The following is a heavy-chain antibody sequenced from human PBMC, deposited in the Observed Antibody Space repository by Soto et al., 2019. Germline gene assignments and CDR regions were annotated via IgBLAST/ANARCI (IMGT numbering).Heavy chain of an antibody. D-gene: IGHD6-6*01. CDR2: IASKAYSDAT. CDR3: ARQTYTNSPGIDY. CDR1: GFTVRGSA. J-gene: IGHJ4*02. V-gene: IGHV3-73*02. Sequence: EVQLVESGGGLVQPGGSLKLSCAASGFTVRGSAMHWVRQASGKGLEWVGRIASKAYSDATGYAASVKGRFTISRDDSEKPAYLQMDSLKTEDTAVYYCARQTYTNSPGIDYWGQGTLVTVSS.